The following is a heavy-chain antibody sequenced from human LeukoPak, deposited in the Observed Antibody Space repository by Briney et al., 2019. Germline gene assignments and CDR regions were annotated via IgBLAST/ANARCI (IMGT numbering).Heavy chain of an antibody. J-gene: IGHJ4*02. CDR2: ISGSGGST. V-gene: IGHV3-23*01. CDR3: AKPHYSGSGSYSREDY. D-gene: IGHD3-10*01. Sequence: GGSLRLSCAASGFTFSSYAMSWVRQAPGKGLEWVSAISGSGGSTYYADSVKGRFTISRDNSKITVYLQMNRLRAEDTAVYYCAKPHYSGSGSYSREDYWGQGTLVTVSS. CDR1: GFTFSSYA.